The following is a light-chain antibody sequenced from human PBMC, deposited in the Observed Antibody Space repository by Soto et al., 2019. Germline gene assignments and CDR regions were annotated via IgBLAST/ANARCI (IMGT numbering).Light chain of an antibody. CDR3: QQSYSTTIT. CDR2: DAS. CDR1: QSVSSY. J-gene: IGKJ5*01. V-gene: IGKV3D-15*01. Sequence: EIVMTQSPATLSVSPGERATLSCMASQSVSSYLAWYQQKPGQAPRLLIYDASNRATGIPARFSGSGSGTDFTLTISSLQPEDFATYYCQQSYSTTITFGQGTRLEIK.